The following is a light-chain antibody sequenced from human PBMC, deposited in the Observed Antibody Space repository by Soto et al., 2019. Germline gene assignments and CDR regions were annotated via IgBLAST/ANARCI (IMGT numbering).Light chain of an antibody. CDR3: QEYLQWPPGM. CDR2: DTS. Sequence: EIVLTQSPGTLSLSPGERATLSCRASQFVSSRLAWYQQRPGQVPRLPIYDTSTRAPGISARFSGSGSGTEFTLTISTLQSEDFAVYYCQEYLQWPPGMFGQGTKVDIK. J-gene: IGKJ1*01. CDR1: QFVSSR. V-gene: IGKV3-15*01.